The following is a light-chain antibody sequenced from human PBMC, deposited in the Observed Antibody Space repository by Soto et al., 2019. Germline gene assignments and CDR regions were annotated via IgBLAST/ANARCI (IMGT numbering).Light chain of an antibody. CDR2: VGTGGIVG. CDR1: SGYSTYK. CDR3: GADHGSGSNFVYV. V-gene: IGLV9-49*03. J-gene: IGLJ1*01. Sequence: QLVLTQPPSASASLGASVTLTCTLSSGYSTYKVDWYQQRPGKGPRFVMRVGTGGIVGPKGDGIPDRFSVLGSGLNRSLTIKNIQEEDESDYHCGADHGSGSNFVYVFGTGTKLTVL.